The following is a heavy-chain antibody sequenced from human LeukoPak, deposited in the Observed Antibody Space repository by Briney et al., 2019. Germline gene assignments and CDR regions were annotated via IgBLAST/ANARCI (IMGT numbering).Heavy chain of an antibody. CDR1: GFTFSSYW. D-gene: IGHD2-2*01. CDR2: IRYDGSNK. V-gene: IGHV3-30*02. J-gene: IGHJ5*02. Sequence: GGSLRLSCAASGFTFSSYWMSWVRQAPGKGLEWVAFIRYDGSNKYYADSVKGRFTISRDNSKNTLYLQMNSLRAEDTAVYYCAKDRCSSTSCPPWFDPWGQGTLVTVSS. CDR3: AKDRCSSTSCPPWFDP.